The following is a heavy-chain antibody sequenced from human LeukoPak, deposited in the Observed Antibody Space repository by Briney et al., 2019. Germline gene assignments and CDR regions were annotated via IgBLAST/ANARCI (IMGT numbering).Heavy chain of an antibody. CDR1: GFXFSTYS. J-gene: IGHJ4*02. CDR2: ISTSGTYI. V-gene: IGHV3-21*01. CDR3: ARDLADYSDY. Sequence: PGGSLRLSCAASGFXFSTYSMNWVRQAPGKGLEWVSSISTSGTYIYYAGSLKGRFTISRDNAKNSLYLQMHSLRAEDTAVYYCARDLADYSDYWGQGILVTVSS. D-gene: IGHD2-21*01.